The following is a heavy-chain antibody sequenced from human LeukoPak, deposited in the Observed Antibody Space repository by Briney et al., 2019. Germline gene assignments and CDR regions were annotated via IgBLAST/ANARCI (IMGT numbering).Heavy chain of an antibody. D-gene: IGHD5-18*01. CDR1: GGSISSSNW. J-gene: IGHJ6*03. CDR2: IYHSGST. Sequence: SGTLSLTCAVSGGSISSSNWWSWVRQPPGKGLEWIGEIYHSGSTNYNPSLKSRVTISVDKSKNQFSLKLSSVTAADTAVYYCARGRAGRGYSYVIYYYYYMTSGAKGPRSPSP. CDR3: ARGRAGRGYSYVIYYYYYMTS. V-gene: IGHV4-4*02.